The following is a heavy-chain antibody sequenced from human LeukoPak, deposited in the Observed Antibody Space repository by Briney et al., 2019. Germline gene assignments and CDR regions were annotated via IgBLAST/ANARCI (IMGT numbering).Heavy chain of an antibody. D-gene: IGHD3-9*01. J-gene: IGHJ4*02. Sequence: PGRSLRLSCAASGFTFSSDAMHWVRQAPGKGLEWVAVISYDGSNKYYADSVKGRFTISRDNSKNTLYLQMNSLRAEDTAVYYCAREDYDMDYFDYWGQGTLVTVSS. CDR2: ISYDGSNK. CDR3: AREDYDMDYFDY. CDR1: GFTFSSDA. V-gene: IGHV3-30-3*01.